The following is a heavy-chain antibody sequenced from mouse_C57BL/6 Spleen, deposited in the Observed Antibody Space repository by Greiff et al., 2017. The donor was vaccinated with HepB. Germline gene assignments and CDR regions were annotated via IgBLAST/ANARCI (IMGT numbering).Heavy chain of an antibody. CDR2: INPYNGGT. CDR1: GYTFTDYY. J-gene: IGHJ4*01. D-gene: IGHD1-1*01. CDR3: ARRIYGSSYDYAMDY. Sequence: EVQLQQSGPVLVKPGASVKMSCKASGYTFTDYYMNWVKQSHGKSLEWIGVINPYNGGTSYNQKFKGKATLTVDKSSSTAYMELNSLTSKDSAVYYCARRIYGSSYDYAMDYWGQGTSVTVSS. V-gene: IGHV1-19*01.